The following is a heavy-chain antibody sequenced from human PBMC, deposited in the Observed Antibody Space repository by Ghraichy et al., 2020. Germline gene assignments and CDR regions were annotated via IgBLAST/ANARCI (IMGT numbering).Heavy chain of an antibody. CDR1: GFTLSIYS. D-gene: IGHD3-10*01. CDR3: AASPILRGDSINWTG. CDR2: ISSDSVYI. Sequence: GESLNISCAASGFTLSIYSINWVRQAPGKGLEWVSSISSDSVYIYYADSVKGRFTISRDNAKNSLYLQMNSLRAEDTAIYYCAASPILRGDSINWTGWGQGTLVTVSS. J-gene: IGHJ4*02. V-gene: IGHV3-21*01.